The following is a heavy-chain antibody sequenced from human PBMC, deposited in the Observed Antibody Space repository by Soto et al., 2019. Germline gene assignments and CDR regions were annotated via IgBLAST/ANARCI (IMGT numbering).Heavy chain of an antibody. D-gene: IGHD3-10*01. CDR2: ISDSGGDT. CDR3: ARGSKESYPGSLIFHF. J-gene: IGHJ4*02. V-gene: IGHV3-23*01. CDR1: GVTCGSRA. Sequence: XGALILSCVAAGVTCGSRAMSRIRQAAGEGLEWVSSISDSGGDTKYADTVRGRFTISTDNSKNTLYVQMSSLRAEDSAVYYCARGSKESYPGSLIFHFWVRGTLVTLSS.